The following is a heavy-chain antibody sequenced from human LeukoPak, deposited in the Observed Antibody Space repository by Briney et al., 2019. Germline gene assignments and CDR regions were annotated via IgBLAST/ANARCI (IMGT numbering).Heavy chain of an antibody. V-gene: IGHV1-24*01. CDR2: FDPEDGET. Sequence: GASVKVSCKVSGYTLTELSMHWVRQAPGKGLEWMGGFDPEDGETIYAQKFQGRVTMTEDTSTDTAYMELSSLRSEDTAVYYCATDRPDGSGSYSNFDYWGQGTLVTVSS. J-gene: IGHJ4*02. CDR3: ATDRPDGSGSYSNFDY. CDR1: GYTLTELS. D-gene: IGHD3-10*01.